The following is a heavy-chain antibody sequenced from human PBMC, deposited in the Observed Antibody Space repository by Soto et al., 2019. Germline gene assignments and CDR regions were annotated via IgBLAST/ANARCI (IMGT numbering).Heavy chain of an antibody. J-gene: IGHJ4*02. D-gene: IGHD4-17*01. CDR3: AKDTTVTTLIPDY. CDR2: ISYDGSNK. CDR1: GFTFSSYG. V-gene: IGHV3-30*18. Sequence: GGSLRLSCAASGFTFSSYGMHWVRQAPGKGLEWVAVISYDGSNKYYADSVKGRFTISRDNSKNTLYLQMNSLRAEDTAVYYCAKDTTVTTLIPDYWGQGTLVTVSS.